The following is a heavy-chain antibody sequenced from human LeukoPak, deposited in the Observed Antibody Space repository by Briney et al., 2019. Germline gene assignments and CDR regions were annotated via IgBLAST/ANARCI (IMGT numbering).Heavy chain of an antibody. J-gene: IGHJ4*02. V-gene: IGHV3-48*01. CDR1: RFTFSSYS. CDR2: ISSSSSTI. CDR3: ARDPYFDY. Sequence: GGSLRLSCTASRFTFSSYSMNWVRQAPGKGLEWVSYISSSSSTIYYADSVKGRFTISRDNAKNSLYLQMNSLRAEDTAVYYCARDPYFDYWGQGTLVTVSS.